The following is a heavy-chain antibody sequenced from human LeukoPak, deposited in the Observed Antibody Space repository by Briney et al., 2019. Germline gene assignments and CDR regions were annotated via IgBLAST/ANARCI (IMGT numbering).Heavy chain of an antibody. CDR3: ARDRHHYDFWSGYYRSYYFDY. CDR2: IYTSGST. V-gene: IGHV4-4*07. Sequence: SETLSLTCTVSGGSISSYYWSWIRQPAGKGLEWIGRIYTSGSTNYNPSLKSRVTMSVDTSKNQFSLKLSSVTAADTAVYYCARDRHHYDFWSGYYRSYYFDYWGQGTLVTVSS. CDR1: GGSISSYY. J-gene: IGHJ4*02. D-gene: IGHD3-3*01.